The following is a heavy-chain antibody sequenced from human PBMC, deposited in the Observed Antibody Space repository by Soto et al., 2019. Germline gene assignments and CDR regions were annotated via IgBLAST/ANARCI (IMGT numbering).Heavy chain of an antibody. D-gene: IGHD2-21*01. J-gene: IGHJ6*02. Sequence: ASVRVSCNTSGYTFTSHRITWVRQAPGQGLEWMGWITPYNRNTNYAQKFQGRVTMTTDTSAHTAYMELRSLRSDDTAMYYCARDAGIPSNGMDVWGQGTAVTVSS. CDR2: ITPYNRNT. CDR3: ARDAGIPSNGMDV. CDR1: GYTFTSHR. V-gene: IGHV1-18*01.